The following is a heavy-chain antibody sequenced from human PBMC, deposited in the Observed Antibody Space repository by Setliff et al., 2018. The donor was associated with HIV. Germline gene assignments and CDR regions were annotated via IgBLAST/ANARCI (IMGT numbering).Heavy chain of an antibody. CDR3: ARPHSGRGGGAWFDP. J-gene: IGHJ5*02. CDR1: GGSITSGDYY. CDR2: MIYGGDT. V-gene: IGHV4-39*01. Sequence: SETLSLTCRVYGGSITSGDYYWGWIRQAPGKGLEWIASMIYGGDTWYNPSLKSRVTIYVDTANNEISLRLSSVTAEDTAVYRCARPHSGRGGGAWFDPWGQGIQVTVSS. D-gene: IGHD6-19*01.